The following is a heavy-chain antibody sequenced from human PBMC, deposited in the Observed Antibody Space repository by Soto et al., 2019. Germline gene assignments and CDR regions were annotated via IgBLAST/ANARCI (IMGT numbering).Heavy chain of an antibody. D-gene: IGHD4-17*01. CDR2: IYYIGRT. CDR3: ARRDYYGDYEGEH. J-gene: IGHJ1*01. V-gene: IGHV4-31*03. Sequence: QVQLQESGPGLVKPSQTLSLTCTVSGVSISSGGYYWSWLRQPPGKGLEGIGYIYYIGRTYYNTALTSRVTISVDTSKNQFARKLSSVTAADTAVYYCARRDYYGDYEGEHWGQGTLVTVSS. CDR1: GVSISSGGYY.